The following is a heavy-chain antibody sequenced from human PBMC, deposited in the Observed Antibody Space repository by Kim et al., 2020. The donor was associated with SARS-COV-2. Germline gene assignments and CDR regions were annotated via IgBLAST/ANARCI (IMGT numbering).Heavy chain of an antibody. CDR1: GYTFTGYY. J-gene: IGHJ6*02. Sequence: ASVKVSCKASGYTFTGYYMHWVRQAPGQGLEWMGWINPNSGGTNYAQKFQGWVTMTRDTSISTAYMELSRLRSDDTAVYYCARDQGGSGSYYYYYYGMDVWGQGTTVTVSS. CDR3: ARDQGGSGSYYYYYYGMDV. CDR2: INPNSGGT. V-gene: IGHV1-2*04. D-gene: IGHD3-10*01.